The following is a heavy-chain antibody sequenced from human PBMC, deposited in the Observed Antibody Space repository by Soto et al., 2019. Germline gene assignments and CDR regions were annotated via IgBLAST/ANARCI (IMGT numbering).Heavy chain of an antibody. D-gene: IGHD3-10*01. V-gene: IGHV6-1*01. CDR1: GDSVSSNSAA. CDR3: ARGVTIVRGVIHPFDY. Sequence: SQTLSLTCAISGDSVSSNSAAWNWIRQSPSRGLEWLGRTYYRSKWYTDYAVSVKSRITINPATSKNQFSLQLNSVTPEDTAVYYCARGVTIVRGVIHPFDYPGQRTLVTVSS. J-gene: IGHJ4*02. CDR2: TYYRSKWYT.